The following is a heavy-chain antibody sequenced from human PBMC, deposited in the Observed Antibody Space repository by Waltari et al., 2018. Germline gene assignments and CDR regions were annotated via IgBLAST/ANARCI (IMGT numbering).Heavy chain of an antibody. D-gene: IGHD2-2*02. CDR3: AKDAFGNTYLDF. CDR2: IWFDGSDK. J-gene: IGHJ4*02. CDR1: GFTFSNFG. Sequence: QVNLVESGGGVVQPGGSLSLPCATSGFTFSNFGRDWVRQGPGKGLGWVALIWFDGSDKFYADSVRGRFTIARDNSARTLYLDMDSLRLDDTAMYYCAKDAFGNTYLDFWGQGTLVTVSS. V-gene: IGHV3-30*02.